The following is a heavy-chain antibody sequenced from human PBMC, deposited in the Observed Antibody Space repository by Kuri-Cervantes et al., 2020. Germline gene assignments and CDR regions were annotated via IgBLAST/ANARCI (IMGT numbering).Heavy chain of an antibody. Sequence: LSLTCAASGFTFSSYWMSWVRQAPGKGLEWVANIKQDGSEKYYVDSVKGRFTISRDNAKNSLYLQMNSLRAEDTAVYYCARENYYDTSGYYYHSGEFDYWGQGTLVTVSS. CDR3: ARENYYDTSGYYYHSGEFDY. V-gene: IGHV3-7*01. CDR1: GFTFSSYW. CDR2: IKQDGSEK. J-gene: IGHJ4*02. D-gene: IGHD3-22*01.